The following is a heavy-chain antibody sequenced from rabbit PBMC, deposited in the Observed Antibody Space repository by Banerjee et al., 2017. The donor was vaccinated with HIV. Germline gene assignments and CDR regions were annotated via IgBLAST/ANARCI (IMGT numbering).Heavy chain of an antibody. Sequence: EQLVESGGGLVKPEGSLKLSCTASGFSFSSSDYMCWVRQAPGKGLEWIACIATSSSFFTYYASWAKGRFTCSKASSTTVTLQMTSLTVADTATYFCARDTASSFSSYGMDLWGPGTLVTVS. J-gene: IGHJ6*01. CDR1: GFSFSSSDY. CDR3: ARDTASSFSSYGMDL. V-gene: IGHV1S45*01. D-gene: IGHD6-1*01. CDR2: IATSSSFFT.